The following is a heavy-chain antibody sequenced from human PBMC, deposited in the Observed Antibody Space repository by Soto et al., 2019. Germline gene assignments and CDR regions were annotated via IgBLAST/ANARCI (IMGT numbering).Heavy chain of an antibody. CDR2: ISGSGSNP. J-gene: IGHJ4*02. D-gene: IGHD3-22*01. Sequence: QPGGSLRLSCAASGFTFSSYAMSWVRQAPGQGLEWVSAISGSGSNPYYADSVKGRFTISRDNSKNTLYLQMNSLRAEDTAVYYCAKAVSWYYDSSGPWDYWGQGTLVTVSS. V-gene: IGHV3-23*01. CDR3: AKAVSWYYDSSGPWDY. CDR1: GFTFSSYA.